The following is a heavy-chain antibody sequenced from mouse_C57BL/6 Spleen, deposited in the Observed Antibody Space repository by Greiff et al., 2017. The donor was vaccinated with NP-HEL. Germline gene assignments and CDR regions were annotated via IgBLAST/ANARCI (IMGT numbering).Heavy chain of an antibody. CDR1: GFTFTDYY. J-gene: IGHJ1*03. D-gene: IGHD1-1*01. V-gene: IGHV7-3*01. Sequence: EVKLEESGGGLVQPGGSLSLSCAASGFTFTDYYMSWVRQPPGKALEWLGFIRNKANGYTTEYSASVKGRFTISRDNSQSILYLQMNALRAEDSATYYCASPLGSSYWYFDVWGTGTTVTVSS. CDR3: ASPLGSSYWYFDV. CDR2: IRNKANGYTT.